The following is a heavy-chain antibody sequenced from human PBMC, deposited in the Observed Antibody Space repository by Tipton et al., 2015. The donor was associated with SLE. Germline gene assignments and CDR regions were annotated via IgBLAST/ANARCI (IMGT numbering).Heavy chain of an antibody. Sequence: TLSLTCTVSGGSISSGSYYWSWIRQPAGRGLEWIGRIYTSGSTNYNPSLKSRVTLSVDTSKNQFSLKLSSVTAADTAVYYCARAPRIAVSSVLDYWRQRTLVTVTS. V-gene: IGHV4-61*02. J-gene: IGHJ4*02. CDR3: ARAPRIAVSSVLDY. D-gene: IGHD6-19*01. CDR2: IYTSGST. CDR1: GGSISSGSYY.